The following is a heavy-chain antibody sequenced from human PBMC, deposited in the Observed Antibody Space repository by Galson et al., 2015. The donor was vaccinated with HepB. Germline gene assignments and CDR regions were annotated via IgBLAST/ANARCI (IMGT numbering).Heavy chain of an antibody. D-gene: IGHD3-9*01. J-gene: IGHJ3*02. CDR3: ARGLIRYFDSFDM. Sequence: SLRLSCAASGFTFSSYSMNWVRQAPGKGLEWVSYISSSSSRIYYADSAKGRFTISGDNARNSLCLQMNSLRVEDTAVHYCARGLIRYFDSFDMWGQGTMVTVSS. CDR2: ISSSSSRI. V-gene: IGHV3-48*04. CDR1: GFTFSSYS.